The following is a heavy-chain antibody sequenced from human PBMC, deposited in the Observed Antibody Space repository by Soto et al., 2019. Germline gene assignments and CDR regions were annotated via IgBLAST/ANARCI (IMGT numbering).Heavy chain of an antibody. D-gene: IGHD4-4*01. J-gene: IGHJ6*03. CDR1: GYSFTSYW. Sequence: EVQLVQSGAEVKKPGESLKISCKGSGYSFTSYWIGWVRQMPGKGLEWMGIIYPGDSDTRYSPSFQGQVTISADKSISTAYLQWSSLNASDTAMYYCARLMRWGYSKPRSQYYYYMDVWGKGTTVTVSS. CDR3: ARLMRWGYSKPRSQYYYYMDV. V-gene: IGHV5-51*03. CDR2: IYPGDSDT.